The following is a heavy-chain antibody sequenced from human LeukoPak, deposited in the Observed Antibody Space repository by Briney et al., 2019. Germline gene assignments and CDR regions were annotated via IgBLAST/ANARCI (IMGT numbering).Heavy chain of an antibody. J-gene: IGHJ6*04. Sequence: GGSLRLSCAASGFTFSSYWMSWVRQAPGKGLEWAANIKQDGSEKYYVDSVKGRFTISRDNAKNSLYLQMNSLRAEDTAVYYCARDRGFGQADVWGKGTTVTVSS. CDR2: IKQDGSEK. CDR1: GFTFSSYW. D-gene: IGHD3-10*01. V-gene: IGHV3-7*01. CDR3: ARDRGFGQADV.